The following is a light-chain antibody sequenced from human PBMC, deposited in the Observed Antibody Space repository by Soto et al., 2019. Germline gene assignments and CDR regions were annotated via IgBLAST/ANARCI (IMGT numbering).Light chain of an antibody. CDR3: QQYGGSPRT. J-gene: IGKJ1*01. CDR2: GAS. CDR1: QSVSSN. Sequence: EIVMTQSPATLSVSPGERATLSCRASQSVSSNLAWYQQKPGQAPRLLIYGASTRATGIPARFNGGGSGTDFTLTISRLEPEDFGVYYCQQYGGSPRTFGQGTKVEIK. V-gene: IGKV3-15*01.